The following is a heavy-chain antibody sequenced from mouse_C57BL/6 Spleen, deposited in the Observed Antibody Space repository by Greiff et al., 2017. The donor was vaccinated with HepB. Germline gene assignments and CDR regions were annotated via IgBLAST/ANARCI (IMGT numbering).Heavy chain of an antibody. D-gene: IGHD1-1*01. CDR3: ARGATGSSPLGY. CDR1: GYAFSSYW. CDR2: IYPGDGDT. Sequence: VQLVESGAELVKPGASVKISCKASGYAFSSYWMNWVKQRPGKGLEWIGQIYPGDGDTNYNGKFKGKATLTADKSSSTAYMQLSSLTSEDSAVYFCARGATGSSPLGYWGQGTTLTVSS. J-gene: IGHJ2*01. V-gene: IGHV1-80*01.